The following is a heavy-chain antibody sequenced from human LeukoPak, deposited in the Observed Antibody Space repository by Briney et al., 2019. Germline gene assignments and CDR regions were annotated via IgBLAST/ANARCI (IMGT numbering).Heavy chain of an antibody. CDR2: ISYDGSNK. CDR3: ARAVAGTSFTN. V-gene: IGHV3-30-3*01. CDR1: GFTFSSYA. J-gene: IGHJ4*02. D-gene: IGHD6-19*01. Sequence: PGRSLRLSCAASGFTFSSYAMHWVRQAPGKGLEWVAVISYDGSNKYYADSVKGRFTISRDNSKNTLYLQINSLRAEDTAVYYCARAVAGTSFTNWGQGTLVTVSS.